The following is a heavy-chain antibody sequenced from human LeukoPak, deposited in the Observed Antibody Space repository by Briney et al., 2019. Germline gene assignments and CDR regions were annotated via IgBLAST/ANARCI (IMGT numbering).Heavy chain of an antibody. J-gene: IGHJ4*02. D-gene: IGHD3-22*01. CDR2: ISSSSSYT. CDR3: ARGTRDYYDSSVPDY. Sequence: GGSLRLSCAASGFTFSDYYMSWMRQAPGKGLEWVSYISSSSSYTNYADSVKGRFTISRDNAKNSLYLQMNSLRAEDTAVYYCARGTRDYYDSSVPDYWGQGTLVTVSS. CDR1: GFTFSDYY. V-gene: IGHV3-11*05.